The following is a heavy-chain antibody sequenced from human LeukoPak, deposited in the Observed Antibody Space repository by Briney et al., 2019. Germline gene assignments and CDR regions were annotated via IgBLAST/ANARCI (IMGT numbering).Heavy chain of an antibody. CDR1: GCSISSGGYY. CDR2: IYYSGST. V-gene: IGHV4-31*03. J-gene: IGHJ5*02. Sequence: SETLSLTCTVSGCSISSGGYYWTWIRQHPGKGLEWIGYIYYSGSTYYNPSLKSRLTISVDTSKNHFSLKLSSVTAADTAVYYCARGGLTANNWFDPWGQGNLVTVSS. CDR3: ARGGLTANNWFDP. D-gene: IGHD3-9*01.